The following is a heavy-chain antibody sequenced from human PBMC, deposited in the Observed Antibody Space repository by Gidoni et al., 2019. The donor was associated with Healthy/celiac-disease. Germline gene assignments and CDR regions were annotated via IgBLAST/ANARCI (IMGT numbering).Heavy chain of an antibody. CDR3: AGGAAKDWFDP. Sequence: QVQLVQSGAEVEKPGASVKVSCKASGYTVTGYYMTGGRQAHGKGHEWLGRNNPNSGGTNYAQKLQGRATMTRDTPISTADMELGRLGSDDTAVYYGAGGAAKDWFDPWGQGTLVTVSS. V-gene: IGHV1-2*06. CDR2: NNPNSGGT. J-gene: IGHJ5*02. CDR1: GYTVTGYY.